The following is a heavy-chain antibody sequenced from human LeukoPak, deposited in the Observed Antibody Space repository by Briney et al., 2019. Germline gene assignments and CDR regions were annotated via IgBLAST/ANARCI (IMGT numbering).Heavy chain of an antibody. CDR1: GGSVSSSSYY. J-gene: IGHJ4*02. V-gene: IGHV4-39*07. D-gene: IGHD2-15*01. CDR3: AAVKDIVVVVAATRFDY. Sequence: SETLSLTCTVSGGSVSSSSYYWGWIRQPPGKGLEWIANMYYTGSTYYNPSLKSRVTISLDASKNQLSLRLSSVTAADTAVYYCAAVKDIVVVVAATRFDYWGQGTLVTVSS. CDR2: MYYTGST.